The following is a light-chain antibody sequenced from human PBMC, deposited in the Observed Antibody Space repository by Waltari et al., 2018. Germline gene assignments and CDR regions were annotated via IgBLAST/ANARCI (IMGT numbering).Light chain of an antibody. CDR1: SSDVGRYNY. CDR3: SSYAGINKVV. Sequence: QSALTQPPSASGSPGQSVTISCTGTSSDVGRYNYVSWYQQHPGKAPKLMIYEVSKRPSGVPARLSASKSGNTASLTVSGLQAEDEADYYCSSYAGINKVVFGGGTKLTVL. CDR2: EVS. V-gene: IGLV2-8*01. J-gene: IGLJ2*01.